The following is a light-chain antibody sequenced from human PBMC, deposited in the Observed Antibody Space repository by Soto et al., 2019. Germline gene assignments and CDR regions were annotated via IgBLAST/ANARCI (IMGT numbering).Light chain of an antibody. V-gene: IGKV1-39*01. CDR1: QSISSY. Sequence: DIQMTQSPSSLSASVGDRVTITCRASQSISSYLNWYQQKPGKAPKLLIYAASSLQSGVPSRFSGSGSGTDFTLTISSRQPEDFATYYCQQRYTTPALTFGGGTKVEIK. CDR3: QQRYTTPALT. J-gene: IGKJ4*01. CDR2: AAS.